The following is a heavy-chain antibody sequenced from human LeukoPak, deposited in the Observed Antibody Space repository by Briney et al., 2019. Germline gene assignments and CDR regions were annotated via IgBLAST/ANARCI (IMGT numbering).Heavy chain of an antibody. CDR2: ISSSSSYI. D-gene: IGHD3-22*01. CDR1: GFTFSTYS. V-gene: IGHV3-21*01. CDR3: ARDDASSGYSIDY. Sequence: GGSLRLSCAASGFTFSTYSMNWVRQAPGKGLEWVSSISSSSSYIYYADSVKGRFTISRDNAKNSLYLQMNSLRAEDTAVYHCARDDASSGYSIDYWGQGTLVTVSS. J-gene: IGHJ4*02.